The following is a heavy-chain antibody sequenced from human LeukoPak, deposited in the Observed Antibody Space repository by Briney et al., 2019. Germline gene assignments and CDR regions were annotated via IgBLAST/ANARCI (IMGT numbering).Heavy chain of an antibody. CDR3: AKDGTGIAAAPFDY. V-gene: IGHV3-74*01. CDR1: GFTFSSYW. D-gene: IGHD6-13*01. Sequence: GGSLRLSCAASGFTFSSYWMHWVRQAPGKGLVWVSRIKSDGSSTSYADSVKGRFTISRDNAKNTLYLQMNSLRAEDTAVYYCAKDGTGIAAAPFDYWGQGTLVTVSS. CDR2: IKSDGSST. J-gene: IGHJ4*02.